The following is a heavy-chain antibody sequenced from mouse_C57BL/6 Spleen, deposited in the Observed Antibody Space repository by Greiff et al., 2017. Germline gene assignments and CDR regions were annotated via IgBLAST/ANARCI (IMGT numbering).Heavy chain of an antibody. CDR3: ARNEGSSGYGWFAY. D-gene: IGHD3-2*02. Sequence: VKLEESGPGLVAPSQSLSITCTVSGFSLTSYAISWVRQPPGKGLEWLGVIWTGGGTNYNSALKSRLSISKDNSKSQVFLKMNSLQTDDTARYYCARNEGSSGYGWFAYWGQGTLVTVSA. V-gene: IGHV2-9-1*01. CDR1: GFSLTSYA. CDR2: IWTGGGT. J-gene: IGHJ3*01.